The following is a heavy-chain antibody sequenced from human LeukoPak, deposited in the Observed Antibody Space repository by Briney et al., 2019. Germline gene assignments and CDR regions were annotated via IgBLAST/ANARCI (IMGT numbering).Heavy chain of an antibody. D-gene: IGHD3-10*01. CDR3: AREWSF. V-gene: IGHV4-61*02. CDR2: ISSSGTT. J-gene: IGHJ3*01. Sequence: PSETLSLTXTVSGGSINSDNYYWNWIRQPAGKGLEWIGRISSSGTTNYNPSLNSRVTISLDTSKNQFSLMLNSVTAADTAVYYCAREWSFWGQGTKVTVSS. CDR1: GGSINSDNYY.